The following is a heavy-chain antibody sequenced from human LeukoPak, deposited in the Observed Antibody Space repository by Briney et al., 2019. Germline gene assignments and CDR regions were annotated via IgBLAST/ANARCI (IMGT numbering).Heavy chain of an antibody. CDR3: ARDRPPARSKDCSSTSCYIGRDAFDI. J-gene: IGHJ3*02. D-gene: IGHD2-2*02. Sequence: ASVKVSCKASGYTFTSYYMHWVRQAPGQGLEWMGIINPSGGSTSYAQKFQGRVTMTRDMSTSTVYMELSSLRSEDTAVYYCARDRPPARSKDCSSTSCYIGRDAFDIWGQGTMVTVSS. CDR2: INPSGGST. V-gene: IGHV1-46*01. CDR1: GYTFTSYY.